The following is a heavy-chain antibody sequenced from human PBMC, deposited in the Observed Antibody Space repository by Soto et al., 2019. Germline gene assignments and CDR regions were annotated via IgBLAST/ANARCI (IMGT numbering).Heavy chain of an antibody. J-gene: IGHJ4*02. D-gene: IGHD2-2*01. CDR1: GGSISSGGYS. CDR2: IYHSGST. Sequence: QLQLQESGSGLVKPSQTLSLTCAVSGGSISSGGYSWSWIRQPPGKGLEWIGYIYHSGSTYYNPSLKSRVTRSVDRSKNQFSLKLSSVTAADTAVYYCARGDCSSTSCPGFDYWGQGTLVTVSS. V-gene: IGHV4-30-2*01. CDR3: ARGDCSSTSCPGFDY.